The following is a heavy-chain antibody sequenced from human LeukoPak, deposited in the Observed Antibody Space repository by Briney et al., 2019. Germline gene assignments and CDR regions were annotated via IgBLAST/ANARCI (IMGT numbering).Heavy chain of an antibody. D-gene: IGHD5-18*01. V-gene: IGHV1-2*02. CDR3: ARGLGGRYSYGRYYFDY. J-gene: IGHJ4*02. Sequence: ASVKVSCKASGYTFTGYYMHWVRQAPGQGLEWMGWINPNSGGTNYAQKFQGRVTMTRDTSISTAYMELSGLRSDDTAVYYCARGLGGRYSYGRYYFDYWGQGTLVTVSS. CDR2: INPNSGGT. CDR1: GYTFTGYY.